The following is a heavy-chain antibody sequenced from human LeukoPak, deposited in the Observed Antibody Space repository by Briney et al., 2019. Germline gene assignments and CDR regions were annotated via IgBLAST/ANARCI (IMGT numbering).Heavy chain of an antibody. D-gene: IGHD2-2*01. CDR1: GFTFSSHW. CDR2: IKQDGREK. V-gene: IGHV3-7*03. CDR3: ARYCSSTSCYSDWFDP. J-gene: IGHJ5*02. Sequence: LAGGSLRLSCAASGFTFSSHWMSWVRQAPGKGLEWVANIKQDGREKYYVESVKGRFTISRDNAKNSLYLQMNSLRAEDTAVYYCARYCSSTSCYSDWFDPWGQGTLVTVSS.